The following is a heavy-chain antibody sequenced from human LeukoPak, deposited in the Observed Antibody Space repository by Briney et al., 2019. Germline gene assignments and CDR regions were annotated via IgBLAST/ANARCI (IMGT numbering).Heavy chain of an antibody. CDR1: GGSISSGDYS. J-gene: IGHJ6*02. CDR3: AGLYDFWSGRNYYYGMDV. D-gene: IGHD3-3*01. V-gene: IGHV4-30-4*01. CDR2: IYYSGST. Sequence: SETLSLTCTVSGGSISSGDYSWSWIRQPPGKGLEWIGYIYYSGSTYYNPSLKSRVTISVDTSKNQFSLKLSSVTAADTAVYYCAGLYDFWSGRNYYYGMDVWGQGTTVTVSS.